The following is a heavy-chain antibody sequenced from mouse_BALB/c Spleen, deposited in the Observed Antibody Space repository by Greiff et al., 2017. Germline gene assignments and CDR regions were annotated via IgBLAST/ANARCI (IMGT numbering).Heavy chain of an antibody. V-gene: IGHV1-54*01. CDR1: GYAFTNYL. Sequence: QVQLQQSGAELVRPGTSVKVSCKASGYAFTNYLIEWVKQRPGQGLEWIGVINPGSGGTNYNEKFKGKATLTADKSSSTAYMQLSSLTSDDSAVYFCAREWVGRYAMDYWGQGTSVTVSS. J-gene: IGHJ4*01. D-gene: IGHD3-3*01. CDR2: INPGSGGT. CDR3: AREWVGRYAMDY.